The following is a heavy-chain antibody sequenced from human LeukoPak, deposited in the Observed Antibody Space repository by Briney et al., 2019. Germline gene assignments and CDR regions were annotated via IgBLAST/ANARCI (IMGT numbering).Heavy chain of an antibody. CDR3: ARGVGLERLRLVY. J-gene: IGHJ4*02. CDR2: ISSSSSYI. V-gene: IGHV3-21*01. Sequence: GRSLRLSCAASGFTFSSYSMNWVRQAPGKGLEWVSSISSSSSYIYYADSVKGRFTISRDNAKNSLYLQMNSLRAEDTAVYYCARGVGLERLRLVYWGQGTLVTVCS. D-gene: IGHD1-1*01. CDR1: GFTFSSYS.